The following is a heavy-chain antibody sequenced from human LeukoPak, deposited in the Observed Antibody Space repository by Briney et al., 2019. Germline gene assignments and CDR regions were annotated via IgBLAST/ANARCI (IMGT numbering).Heavy chain of an antibody. CDR2: INPNSGGT. Sequence: EASVKVSCKAAGYTFTGYYMHWVRQAPGQGLEWMGWINPNSGGTNYAQKFQGRVTMTRDTSISTAYMELSRLRSDDTAVYYCARYSGYDPFDYWGQGTLVTVSS. V-gene: IGHV1-2*02. CDR1: GYTFTGYY. CDR3: ARYSGYDPFDY. D-gene: IGHD5-12*01. J-gene: IGHJ4*02.